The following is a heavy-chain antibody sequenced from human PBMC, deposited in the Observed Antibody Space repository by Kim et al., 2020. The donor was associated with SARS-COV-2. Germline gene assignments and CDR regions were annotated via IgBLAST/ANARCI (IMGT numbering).Heavy chain of an antibody. V-gene: IGHV4-59*01. CDR1: GGSISSYY. J-gene: IGHJ5*02. D-gene: IGHD6-6*01. CDR3: ASAPPLIAARPFWFDP. CDR2: IYYSGST. Sequence: SETLSLTCTVSGGSISSYYWSWIRQPPEKGLEWIGYIYYSGSTNYNPSLKSRVTISVDTSKNQFSLKRSSVTVADTAGYYGASAPPLIAARPFWFDPCG.